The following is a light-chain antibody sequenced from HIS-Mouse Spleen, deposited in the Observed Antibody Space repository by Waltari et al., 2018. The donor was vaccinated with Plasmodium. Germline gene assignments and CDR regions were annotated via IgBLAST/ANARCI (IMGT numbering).Light chain of an antibody. Sequence: SYELTQPPSVSVSPGQTARITCSGEALPKKSAYWYQQKSGQAPVLVSYEDSKRPSGIPERFSGSSSGTMATLTISGAQVEDEADYYCYSTDSSGNHRVFGGGTKLTVL. V-gene: IGLV3-10*01. J-gene: IGLJ3*02. CDR1: ALPKKS. CDR2: EDS. CDR3: YSTDSSGNHRV.